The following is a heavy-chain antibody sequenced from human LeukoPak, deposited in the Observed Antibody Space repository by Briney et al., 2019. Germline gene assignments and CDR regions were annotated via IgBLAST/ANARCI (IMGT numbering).Heavy chain of an antibody. D-gene: IGHD1-1*01. CDR2: ISYSGTT. CDR1: GDSISSVNYY. Sequence: PSETLSLTCTVSGDSISSVNYYWSWIRQPPGKGLEWIGYISYSGTTYYNASLKSRLTISRDTSKNQFSLKLSSVTAADTAMYYCTRRMATTGRYYFDYWGQGTPVTVSS. J-gene: IGHJ4*02. CDR3: TRRMATTGRYYFDY. V-gene: IGHV4-30-4*01.